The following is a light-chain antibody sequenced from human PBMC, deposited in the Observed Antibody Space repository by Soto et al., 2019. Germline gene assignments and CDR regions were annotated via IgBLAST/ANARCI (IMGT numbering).Light chain of an antibody. Sequence: QTVVTQEPSFSVSPGRTVTLTCGLTSGSVSTSYHPSLYQQTPGQAPRTLIYSTNTRSSGVPDRFSGSILGNKAALTITGAQADDESDYYCVLYMGSGIWVFGGGTKLTVL. CDR3: VLYMGSGIWV. CDR1: SGSVSTSYH. J-gene: IGLJ3*02. CDR2: STN. V-gene: IGLV8-61*01.